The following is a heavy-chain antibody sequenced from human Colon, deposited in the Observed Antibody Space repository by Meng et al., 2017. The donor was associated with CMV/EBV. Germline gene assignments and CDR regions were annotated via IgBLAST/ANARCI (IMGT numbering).Heavy chain of an antibody. CDR3: ARVVIRSGYPYFFDY. D-gene: IGHD3-3*01. CDR2: IYYSGST. Sequence: SETLPLTCTVSGDSISSSGYCWSWIRQHPEKGLEWIGYIYYSGSTNYNPSLKSRLTILRDTSENQFSLKLTSVTAADTAMYYCARVVIRSGYPYFFDYWGQGALVTVSS. V-gene: IGHV4-31*03. J-gene: IGHJ4*02. CDR1: GDSISSSGYC.